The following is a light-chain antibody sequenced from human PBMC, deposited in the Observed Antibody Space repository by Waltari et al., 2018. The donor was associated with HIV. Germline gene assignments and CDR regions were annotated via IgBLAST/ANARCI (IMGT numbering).Light chain of an antibody. CDR2: NND. V-gene: IGLV1-44*01. CDR1: YSNIGRNT. Sequence: QSLLPQPPSASGTPGQRVTISCSGSYSNIGRNTVTWHQHLPGSAPRALIYNNDQRPSGVPDRFSGSKSGTSASLAISGLQSEDQGDYYCASWDDKLDGWVFGGGTRLTVL. J-gene: IGLJ3*02. CDR3: ASWDDKLDGWV.